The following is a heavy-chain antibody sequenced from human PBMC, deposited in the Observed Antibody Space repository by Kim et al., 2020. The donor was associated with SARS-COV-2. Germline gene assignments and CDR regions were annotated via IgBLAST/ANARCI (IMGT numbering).Heavy chain of an antibody. Sequence: ASVKVSCKASGYTFNNFGISWVRQAPGQGLEWLGWISADSGETSYAQTLQGRGTLTTDTSTSTAYMELRSLRSDDTAMYYCAREPSRILWAGEVSDSRNILDYWGQGTLVTVSS. CDR3: AREPSRILWAGEVSDSRNILDY. J-gene: IGHJ4*02. D-gene: IGHD3-16*02. CDR2: ISADSGET. CDR1: GYTFNNFG. V-gene: IGHV1-18*01.